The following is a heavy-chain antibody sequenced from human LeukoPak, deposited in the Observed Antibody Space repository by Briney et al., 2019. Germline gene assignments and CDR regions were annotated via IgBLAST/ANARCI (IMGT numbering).Heavy chain of an antibody. CDR1: GYTLTELS. CDR2: FDPEDGET. CDR3: ATANSYYYDSSGYLFEY. D-gene: IGHD3-22*01. J-gene: IGHJ4*02. Sequence: ASVKVSCKVSGYTLTELSMHWVRQAPGKGLEWMGGFDPEDGETIYAQKFQGRATMTEDTSTDTAYMELSSLRSEDTAVYYCATANSYYYDSSGYLFEYWGQGTLVTVSS. V-gene: IGHV1-24*01.